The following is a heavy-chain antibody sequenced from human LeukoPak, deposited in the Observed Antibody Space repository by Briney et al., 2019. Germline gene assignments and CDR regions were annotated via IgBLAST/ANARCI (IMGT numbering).Heavy chain of an antibody. CDR1: GYTLTELS. J-gene: IGHJ3*02. CDR3: ATPLGDTRVIGAFDI. V-gene: IGHV1-24*01. CDR2: FDPEDGET. Sequence: ASGKVSCKVSGYTLTELSMHWVRQAPGKGLEWMGGFDPEDGETIYAQKFQGRVTMTEDTSTDTAYMELSSLRSEDTAVYYCATPLGDTRVIGAFDIWGQGTMVTVSS. D-gene: IGHD3-16*01.